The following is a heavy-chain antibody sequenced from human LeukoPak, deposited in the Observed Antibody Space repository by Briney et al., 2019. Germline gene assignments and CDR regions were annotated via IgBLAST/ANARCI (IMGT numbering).Heavy chain of an antibody. J-gene: IGHJ4*02. D-gene: IGHD3-16*01. CDR1: GFTFSSYG. V-gene: IGHV3-23*01. CDR2: FGVSGGST. CDR3: ATSEYYVWGSYFGKY. Sequence: GGSLRLSCAASGFTFSSYGMSWVRQAPGKGLEWVSSFGVSGGSTYYADSVKGRFTISRDNSKNTLYLQMNSLRAEDTAVYYCATSEYYVWGSYFGKYWGQGTLVTVSS.